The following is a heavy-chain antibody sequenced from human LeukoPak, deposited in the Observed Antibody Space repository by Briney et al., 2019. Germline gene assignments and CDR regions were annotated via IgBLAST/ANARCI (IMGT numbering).Heavy chain of an antibody. CDR3: AREEWGYCSGGSCYGRDY. J-gene: IGHJ4*02. Sequence: ASVKVSCKASGYTFTSYYMHWVRQAPGQGLEWMGIINPSGGSTSYAQKFQGRVTMTRDTSTSTVYMELSSLRSEDTAVYYCAREEWGYCSGGSCYGRDYWGQGTLVTVSS. CDR2: INPSGGST. CDR1: GYTFTSYY. D-gene: IGHD2-15*01. V-gene: IGHV1-46*01.